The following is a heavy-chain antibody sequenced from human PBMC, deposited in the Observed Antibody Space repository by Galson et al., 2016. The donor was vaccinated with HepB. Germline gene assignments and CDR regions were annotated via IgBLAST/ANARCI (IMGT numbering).Heavy chain of an antibody. CDR3: ARRGDGYNYDC. CDR2: ISAVNDNT. V-gene: IGHV1-3*01. J-gene: IGHJ4*02. CDR1: GYTFTSYA. D-gene: IGHD5-24*01. Sequence: SVKVSCKASGYTFTSYAIHWVRRAPGQRLEWLGWISAVNDNTKYSQKFQGRVTITRDTSASTAYMELSSLRSEDTAVYYCARRGDGYNYDCWGQGTLVTVSS.